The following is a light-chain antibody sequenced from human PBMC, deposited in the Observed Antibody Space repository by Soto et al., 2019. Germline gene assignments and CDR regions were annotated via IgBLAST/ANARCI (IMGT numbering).Light chain of an antibody. CDR3: QQYNYWPQLT. CDR2: GAS. V-gene: IGKV3-15*01. Sequence: EIVMTQSPATLSVSPGESATLSCRASQSVGSNLAWYQQKPGQAPRLLIYGASNRATGIPARFSGSGSGTEFTLTISSLQSEDFAVYHCQQYNYWPQLTFGGGTKVEIK. J-gene: IGKJ4*01. CDR1: QSVGSN.